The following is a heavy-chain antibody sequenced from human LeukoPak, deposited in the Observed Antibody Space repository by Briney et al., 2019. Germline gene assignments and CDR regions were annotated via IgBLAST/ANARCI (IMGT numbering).Heavy chain of an antibody. V-gene: IGHV3-21*01. J-gene: IGHJ1*01. D-gene: IGHD1-26*01. CDR3: VRDSGSSYGYYFLH. Sequence: KSGGSLRLSCAASGFTFNSYSMYWVRQAPGKGLEWVSSISSSSHMFYADSVKGRFSISRDNANNSLYLQMNSLRAEDTAVYYCVRDSGSSYGYYFLHWGQGTLVTVSS. CDR2: ISSSSHM. CDR1: GFTFNSYS.